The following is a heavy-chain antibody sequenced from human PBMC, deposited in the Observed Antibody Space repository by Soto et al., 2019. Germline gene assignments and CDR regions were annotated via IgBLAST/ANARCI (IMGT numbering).Heavy chain of an antibody. V-gene: IGHV4-4*07. CDR2: IYDSGST. CDR1: DGSIISYY. Sequence: SEPLSLTCPVSDGSIISYYWTWIRQCAGKGLEWIGRIYDSGSTNYNPSLKCRVTLSVDRAKKNFSLKLTSVTAADTAVYYGARDPVGYDFGRGYPLMDGWGQGTTVTV. D-gene: IGHD3-3*01. CDR3: ARDPVGYDFGRGYPLMDG. J-gene: IGHJ6*02.